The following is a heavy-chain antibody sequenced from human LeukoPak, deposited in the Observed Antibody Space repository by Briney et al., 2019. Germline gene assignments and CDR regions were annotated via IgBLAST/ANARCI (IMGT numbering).Heavy chain of an antibody. CDR3: ARALATYYYDSSGYFDFDY. CDR1: GYTFTRYA. V-gene: IGHV7-4-1*02. J-gene: IGHJ4*02. D-gene: IGHD3-22*01. Sequence: GASVKVSCKASGYTFTRYAMNWVRQAPGQGLEWMGWINTNTGNPTYAQGFTGRFVFSLDTSVSTAYLQISSLKAEDTAVYYCARALATYYYDSSGYFDFDYWGQGTLVTVSS. CDR2: INTNTGNP.